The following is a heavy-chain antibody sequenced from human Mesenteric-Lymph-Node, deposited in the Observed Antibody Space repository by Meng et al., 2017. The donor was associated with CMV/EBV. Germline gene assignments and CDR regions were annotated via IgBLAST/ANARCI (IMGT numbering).Heavy chain of an antibody. CDR3: ARVGGTSGSYGNWFDP. J-gene: IGHJ5*02. CDR2: INPSGGST. D-gene: IGHD1-26*01. V-gene: IGHV1-46*01. Sequence: ASVQVSCTASGYTFTSYYMHWVRQAPGQGLEWMGIINPSGGSTSYAQKFQGRVTMTRDTSTSTVYMELSSLRSEDTAVYYCARVGGTSGSYGNWFDPWGQGTLVTVSS. CDR1: GYTFTSYY.